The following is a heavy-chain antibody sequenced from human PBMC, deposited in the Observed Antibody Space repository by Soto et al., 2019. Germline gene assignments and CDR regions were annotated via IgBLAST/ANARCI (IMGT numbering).Heavy chain of an antibody. CDR2: INPSGGST. CDR3: ARGDGSGTWPYYYYMDV. J-gene: IGHJ6*03. Sequence: ASVKVSCKASGYTFTSYYMHWVRQAPGQGLKWMGIINPSGGSTSYAQKFQGRVTMTRDTSTSTVYMELSSLRSEDTAVYYCARGDGSGTWPYYYYMDVWGKGTTVTVSS. V-gene: IGHV1-46*01. CDR1: GYTFTSYY. D-gene: IGHD3-10*01.